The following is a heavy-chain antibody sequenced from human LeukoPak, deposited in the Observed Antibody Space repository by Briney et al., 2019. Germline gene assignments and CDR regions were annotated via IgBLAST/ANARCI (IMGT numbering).Heavy chain of an antibody. CDR3: ASPLDPGDYGAAFDF. CDR2: LYQSGPT. D-gene: IGHD4-17*01. V-gene: IGHV4-38-2*01. CDR1: GYSITSGYF. J-gene: IGHJ4*02. Sequence: QTVSLTCAVSGYSITSGYFWGWIRQSPGKGVEWIASLYQSGPTYYNQSLERRLTMSVHTSKHHFSLKLTSVIGADTAVYVCASPLDPGDYGAAFDFWGQGALVTVSS.